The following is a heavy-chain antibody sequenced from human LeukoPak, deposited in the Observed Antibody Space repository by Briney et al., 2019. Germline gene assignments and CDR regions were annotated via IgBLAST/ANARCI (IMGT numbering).Heavy chain of an antibody. CDR2: IHYSGNT. Sequence: SETLSLTCSVSGGSISNYYWSWIRQPPGKGLEWIAYIHYSGNTNYNPSLRSRVTISVDTSKNQFSLKLASVSAADTAVYYCARVDDTSGYFYKFDYWGQGTLVTVSS. V-gene: IGHV4-59*01. CDR1: GGSISNYY. D-gene: IGHD3-22*01. J-gene: IGHJ4*02. CDR3: ARVDDTSGYFYKFDY.